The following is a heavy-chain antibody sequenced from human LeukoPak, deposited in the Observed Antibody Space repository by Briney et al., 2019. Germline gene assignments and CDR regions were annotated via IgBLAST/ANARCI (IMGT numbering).Heavy chain of an antibody. CDR3: AKGDPYCSSTSCYPYYYYGMDV. V-gene: IGHV3-30*04. D-gene: IGHD2-2*01. CDR1: GFTFSSYA. J-gene: IGHJ6*04. Sequence: PGRSLRLSCAASGFTFSSYAMHWVRQAPGKGLEWVAVISYDGSNKYYADSVKGRFTISRDNSKNTLYLQMNSLRAEDTAVYYCAKGDPYCSSTSCYPYYYYGMDVWGKGTTVTVSS. CDR2: ISYDGSNK.